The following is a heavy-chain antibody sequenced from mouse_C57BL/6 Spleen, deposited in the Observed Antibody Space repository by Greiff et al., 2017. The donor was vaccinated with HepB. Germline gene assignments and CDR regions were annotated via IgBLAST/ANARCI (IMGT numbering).Heavy chain of an antibody. V-gene: IGHV1-54*01. CDR2: INPGSGGT. CDR1: GYAFTNYL. Sequence: QVQLQQSGAELVRPGTSVKVSCKASGYAFTNYLIEWVKQRPGQGLEWIGVINPGSGGTNYNEKFKGKATLTADKSSSTAYMQLSSLTSEDSAVYFCARDSDYYGSSSRFAYWGQGTLVTVSA. CDR3: ARDSDYYGSSSRFAY. J-gene: IGHJ3*01. D-gene: IGHD1-1*01.